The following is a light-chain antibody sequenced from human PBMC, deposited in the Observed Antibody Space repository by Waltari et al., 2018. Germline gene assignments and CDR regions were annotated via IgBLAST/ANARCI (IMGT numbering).Light chain of an antibody. CDR1: SLRSYY. J-gene: IGLJ2*01. V-gene: IGLV3-19*01. CDR3: HSRDASGSGGA. Sequence: TQDPAVSVAMGQTVRITCQGDSLRSYYASWYQQRPGQSPILVMYDKHSRPSGVPDRFSGSSADDTASLTITGAQAEDEAYYYCHSRDASGSGGAFGGGTKLTVL. CDR2: DKH.